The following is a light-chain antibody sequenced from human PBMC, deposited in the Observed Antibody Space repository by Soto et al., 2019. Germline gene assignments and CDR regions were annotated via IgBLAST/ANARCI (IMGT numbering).Light chain of an antibody. CDR3: QQYGSSPPGST. V-gene: IGKV3-11*01. CDR2: DAS. CDR1: QSVSSY. J-gene: IGKJ4*01. Sequence: EVVLTQSPATLSLSPGERATLSCRASQSVSSYLAWYQQKPGQAPRLLIYDASNRATGIPARFSGSGSGTDFTLTISSLEPEDFAVYYCQQYGSSPPGSTFGGVTKADIK.